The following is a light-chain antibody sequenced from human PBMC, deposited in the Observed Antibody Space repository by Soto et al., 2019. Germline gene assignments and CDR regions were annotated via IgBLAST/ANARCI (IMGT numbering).Light chain of an antibody. J-gene: IGKJ2*01. CDR2: GAF. CDR3: QQCVSSPYT. Sequence: EIVLTQSPGTLSLSPGERATLSCRASQSVSSTYLAWYQQRPGQAPRLLIYGAFNRATGIPDRFSGSGSGTDFTLTISRLEPEDFAVYYCQQCVSSPYTFGQGTRLEI. CDR1: QSVSSTY. V-gene: IGKV3-20*01.